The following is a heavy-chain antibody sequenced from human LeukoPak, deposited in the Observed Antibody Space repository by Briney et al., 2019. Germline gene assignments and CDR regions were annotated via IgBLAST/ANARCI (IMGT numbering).Heavy chain of an antibody. CDR1: GYTFTTYA. CDR3: ARAKSPGGSGSSIDY. J-gene: IGHJ4*02. V-gene: IGHV1-18*01. D-gene: IGHD3-10*01. CDR2: TSTYNGHT. Sequence: ASVKVSCKASGYTFTTYAISWVRQAPGQGLEWMGWTSTYNGHTNYAQKLQARVTMTTDTSTSTAYMELRSLRSDDTAVYYCARAKSPGGSGSSIDYWGQGTLVTVSS.